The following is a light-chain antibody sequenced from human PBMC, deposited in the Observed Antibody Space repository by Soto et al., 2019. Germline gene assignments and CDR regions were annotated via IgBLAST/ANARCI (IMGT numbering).Light chain of an antibody. CDR1: SSNIGRNY. V-gene: IGLV1-47*01. CDR2: RSN. J-gene: IGLJ3*02. Sequence: QSVLTQPPSTSGIPGQSVTISCSGSSSNIGRNYLYWYQQFPGTAPKLLIYRSNPRPSGVPDRFSASKSGTSASLAISGLRSEDEADYYCAAWDGSLSGWVFGGGTQLTVL. CDR3: AAWDGSLSGWV.